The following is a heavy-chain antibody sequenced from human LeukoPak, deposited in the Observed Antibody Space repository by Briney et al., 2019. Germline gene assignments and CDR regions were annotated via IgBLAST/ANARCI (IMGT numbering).Heavy chain of an antibody. D-gene: IGHD3-3*01. CDR1: GFTFSSYA. Sequence: PGGSLRLSCAASGFTFSSYAMHWVRQAPGKGLEWVAVISYDGSNKYYADSVKGRFTISRDNSKNTLYLQMNSLRAEDTAVYYCARAGLVVILRPSWFDPCGQGTLVTVSS. CDR3: ARAGLVVILRPSWFDP. V-gene: IGHV3-30*04. CDR2: ISYDGSNK. J-gene: IGHJ5*02.